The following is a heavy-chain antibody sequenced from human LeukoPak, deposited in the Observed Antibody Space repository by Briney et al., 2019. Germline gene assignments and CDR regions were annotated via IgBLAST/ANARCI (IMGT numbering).Heavy chain of an antibody. CDR2: IYWDDDK. Sequence: SGPTLVRPTQTLTLTCTFSGFSLSTNELAVGWIRQPPRKALEWLALIYWDDDKRYSPSLESRLTITKDTSKNQVVLTMTNMDPVDTATYYCSHSAYSGYQRGNFFEYWGQGTLVSVSS. D-gene: IGHD5-12*01. CDR3: SHSAYSGYQRGNFFEY. J-gene: IGHJ4*02. V-gene: IGHV2-5*02. CDR1: GFSLSTNELA.